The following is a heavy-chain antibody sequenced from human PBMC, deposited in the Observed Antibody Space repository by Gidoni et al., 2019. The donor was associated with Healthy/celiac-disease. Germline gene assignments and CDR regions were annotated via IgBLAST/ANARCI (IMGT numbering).Heavy chain of an antibody. CDR1: GFTVSSNY. V-gene: IGHV3-53*01. J-gene: IGHJ3*02. CDR2: IYSGGST. D-gene: IGHD3-10*01. CDR3: ARGYYGSENDAFDI. Sequence: EVQLVEPGGGLIQPGGSLRLSCAASGFTVSSNYMSWVRQAPGKGLEWFSVIYSGGSTYYADSVKGRFTISRDNSKNTLYLQMNSLRAEDTAVYYCARGYYGSENDAFDIWGQGTMVTVSS.